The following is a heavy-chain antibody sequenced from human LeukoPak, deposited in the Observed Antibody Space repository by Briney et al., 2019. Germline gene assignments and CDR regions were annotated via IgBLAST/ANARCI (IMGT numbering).Heavy chain of an antibody. CDR1: GFTFSTYA. J-gene: IGHJ4*02. CDR2: ISGSGDST. CDR3: ARVGYDSSGYYVQ. D-gene: IGHD3-22*01. Sequence: PGGSLRLSCAASGFTFSTYAVNWVRQAPGKGLEWVSTISGSGDSTYYADSVKGRFTISRDNSKDTLYLQMNSLRAEDTAVYYCARVGYDSSGYYVQWGQGTLVTVSS. V-gene: IGHV3-23*01.